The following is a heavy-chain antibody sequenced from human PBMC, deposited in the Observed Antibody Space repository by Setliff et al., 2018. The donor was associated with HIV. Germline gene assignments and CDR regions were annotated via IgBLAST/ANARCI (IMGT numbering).Heavy chain of an antibody. J-gene: IGHJ6*02. CDR3: ARRHSSGWSYYYYYYGMDV. D-gene: IGHD6-19*01. CDR2: MNPNSGNT. V-gene: IGHV1-8*02. CDR1: GYTFTGYD. Sequence: ASVKVSCKASGYTFTGYDINWVRQATGQGLEWMGWMNPNSGNTGYAQKFQGRVTMTRNTSISTAYMELSSLRSEDTAVYYCARRHSSGWSYYYYYYGMDVWGQGTTVTVSS.